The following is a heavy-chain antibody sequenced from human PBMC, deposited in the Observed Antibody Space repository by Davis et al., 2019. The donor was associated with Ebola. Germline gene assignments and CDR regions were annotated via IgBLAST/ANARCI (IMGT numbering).Heavy chain of an antibody. CDR3: ARDGYYDSSDLDY. J-gene: IGHJ4*02. CDR2: MNPNSGNT. CDR1: GYTFTSYD. D-gene: IGHD3-22*01. V-gene: IGHV1-8*01. Sequence: ASVKVSCKASGYTFTSYDINWVRQATGQGLEWMGWMNPNSGNTGYAQKFQGRVTMTRNTSISTAYMGLSSLRSDDTAVYYCARDGYYDSSDLDYWGQGTLVTVSS.